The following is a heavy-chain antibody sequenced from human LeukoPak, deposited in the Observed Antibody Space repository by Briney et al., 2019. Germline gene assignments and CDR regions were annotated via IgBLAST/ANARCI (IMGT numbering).Heavy chain of an antibody. CDR2: ISSSSNTI. CDR3: ARDGFDFWRGYPTTVVY. CDR1: GFTFSSYS. Sequence: GGSLRLSSAASGFTFSSYSMNWVRQSPGKGLEWVSYISSSSNTIYYADSVKGRFTISRDNTNNSLYLQMNSLRAEDTAVYYCARDGFDFWRGYPTTVVYWGQGTLVTVSS. V-gene: IGHV3-48*01. D-gene: IGHD3-3*01. J-gene: IGHJ4*02.